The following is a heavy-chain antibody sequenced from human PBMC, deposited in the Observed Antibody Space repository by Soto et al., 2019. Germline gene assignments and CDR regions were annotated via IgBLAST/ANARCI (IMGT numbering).Heavy chain of an antibody. D-gene: IGHD2-2*02. CDR1: GGTFSSYA. CDR3: ARLNCSSTSCYRYGMDV. V-gene: IGHV1-69*13. Sequence: VASVKVSCKXSGGTFSSYAISWVRQAPGQGLEWMGGIIPIFGTANYAQKFQGRVTITADESTSTAYMELSSLRSEGTAVYYCARLNCSSTSCYRYGMDVWGQGTTVTVSS. CDR2: IIPIFGTA. J-gene: IGHJ6*02.